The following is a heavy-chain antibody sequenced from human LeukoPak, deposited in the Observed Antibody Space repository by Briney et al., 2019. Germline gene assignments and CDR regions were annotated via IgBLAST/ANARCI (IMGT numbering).Heavy chain of an antibody. CDR2: IYTSGST. J-gene: IGHJ3*02. V-gene: IGHV4-61*02. CDR3: ARDKGYCTNGVCMYSSGHQGDAFDI. D-gene: IGHD2-8*01. Sequence: SETLSLTCTVSGGSISSGSYYWSWIRQPAGKGLEWIGRIYTSGSTNYNPSLKSRVTISVDTSKNQFSLKLSSVTAADTAVYYCARDKGYCTNGVCMYSSGHQGDAFDIWGQGTMVTVSS. CDR1: GGSISSGSYY.